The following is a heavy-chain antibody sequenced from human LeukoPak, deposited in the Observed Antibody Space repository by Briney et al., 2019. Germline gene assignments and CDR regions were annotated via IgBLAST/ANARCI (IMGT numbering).Heavy chain of an antibody. CDR1: GFTFSNYW. V-gene: IGHV3-74*01. D-gene: IGHD1-14*01. Sequence: PGGSLRLSCAASGFTFSNYWMHWVRQAPGKGLVWVSRINTDGSSTNYADSVKGRFTISRDNAKNTLYLQMSSLRAEDTAVYYCARDGIRHAAFDIWGQGTMVTVSS. CDR2: INTDGSST. J-gene: IGHJ3*02. CDR3: ARDGIRHAAFDI.